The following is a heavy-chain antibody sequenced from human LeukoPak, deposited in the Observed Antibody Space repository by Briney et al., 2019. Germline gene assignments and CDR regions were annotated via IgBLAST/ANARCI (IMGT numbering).Heavy chain of an antibody. V-gene: IGHV1-2*02. D-gene: IGHD1-1*01. CDR3: ASDLAGTNFDY. CDR2: INPNSGAT. Sequence: ASVKVSCKASGYTFTGFYIHWVQQAPGQGLEWMGWINPNSGATNYARKFQGRVIMTTDTSISTAYMELGSLRSDDTAVYYCASDLAGTNFDYWGQGTLVTVSS. J-gene: IGHJ4*02. CDR1: GYTFTGFY.